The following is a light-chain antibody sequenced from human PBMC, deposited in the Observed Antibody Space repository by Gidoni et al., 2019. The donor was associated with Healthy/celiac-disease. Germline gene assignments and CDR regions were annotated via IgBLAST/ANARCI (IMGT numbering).Light chain of an antibody. J-gene: IGKJ2*04. CDR1: QSVSSY. CDR2: DAS. CDR3: QQRSNWPLCS. Sequence: DIVLTHSPATLSLSPGERATLSCRASQSVSSYLAWYQQKPGQAPRLLIYDASNRATGIPARFSGSGSGTDFTLTISSLEPEDFAVYYCQQRSNWPLCSFGQGTKLEIK. V-gene: IGKV3-11*01.